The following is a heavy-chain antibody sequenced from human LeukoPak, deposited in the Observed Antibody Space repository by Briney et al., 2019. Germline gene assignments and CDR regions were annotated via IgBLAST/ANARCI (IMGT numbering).Heavy chain of an antibody. CDR2: IYYTGST. D-gene: IGHD2-15*01. V-gene: IGHV4-59*08. Sequence: SETLSLTCTVSGGSISSYYWSWIRQPPGKGLEWIGYIYYTGSTNYNPSLKSRAAISVDASKNQFSLKLISVTAADTAVYYCARHLAVAATGFDYWGQGTLVTVSS. CDR1: GGSISSYY. CDR3: ARHLAVAATGFDY. J-gene: IGHJ4*02.